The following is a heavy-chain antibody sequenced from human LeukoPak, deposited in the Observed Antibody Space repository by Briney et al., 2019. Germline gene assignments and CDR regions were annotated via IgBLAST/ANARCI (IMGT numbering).Heavy chain of an antibody. Sequence: PSQTPSLTCAVSGGSISSGGYSWSWIRQPPGKGREGIGYIYHSGSTYYNPSLKSRVNISVDRSKHQFSLKLSSVTAADTAVYYCARLSSSWYLYFDYWGQGTLVTVSS. CDR3: ARLSSSWYLYFDY. J-gene: IGHJ4*02. V-gene: IGHV4-30-2*01. CDR1: GGSISSGGYS. D-gene: IGHD6-13*01. CDR2: IYHSGST.